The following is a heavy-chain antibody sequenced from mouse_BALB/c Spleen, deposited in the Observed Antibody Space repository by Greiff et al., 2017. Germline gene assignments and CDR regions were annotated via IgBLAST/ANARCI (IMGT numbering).Heavy chain of an antibody. V-gene: IGHV1S81*02. CDR3: AFYYDYDDYAMDY. J-gene: IGHJ4*01. Sequence: QVQLQQPGAELVKPGASVKLSCKASGYTFTSYWMHWVKQRPGQGLEWIGEINPSNGRTNYNEKFKSKATLTVDKSSSTAYMQLSSLTSEDSAVYYCAFYYDYDDYAMDYWGQGTSVTVSS. D-gene: IGHD2-4*01. CDR1: GYTFTSYW. CDR2: INPSNGRT.